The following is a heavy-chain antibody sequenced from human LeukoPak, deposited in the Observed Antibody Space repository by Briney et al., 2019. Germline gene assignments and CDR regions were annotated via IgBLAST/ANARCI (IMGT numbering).Heavy chain of an antibody. CDR3: ARVFLSRYDSSGYYYGYYYYGMDV. CDR1: GGSFSGYY. J-gene: IGHJ6*02. V-gene: IGHV4-34*01. D-gene: IGHD3-22*01. CDR2: INHRGST. Sequence: SETLSLTCAVYGGSFSGYYWSWIRQPPGKGLEWIGEINHRGSTNYNPSLKSRVTISVDTSKNQFSLKLSSVTAADTAVYYCARVFLSRYDSSGYYYGYYYYGMDVWGQGTTVTVSS.